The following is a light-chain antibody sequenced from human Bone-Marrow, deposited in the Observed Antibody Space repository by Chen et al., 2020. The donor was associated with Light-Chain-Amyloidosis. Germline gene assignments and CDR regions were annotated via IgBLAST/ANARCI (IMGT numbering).Light chain of an antibody. CDR1: NIGSTS. CDR3: QVWDRSSDRPV. J-gene: IGLJ3*02. V-gene: IGLV3-21*02. CDR2: DDS. Sequence: SSVLPQPSSVSVPPAHAATLPCGGNNIGSTSVHWYQQTPGRAPLLVVYDDSDRPSGIPERLSGSNSGNTATLTISRVEAGDEADYYCQVWDRSSDRPVFGGGTKLTVL.